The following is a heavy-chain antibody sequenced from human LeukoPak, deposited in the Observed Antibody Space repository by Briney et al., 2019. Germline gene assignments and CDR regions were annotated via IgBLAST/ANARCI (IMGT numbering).Heavy chain of an antibody. J-gene: IGHJ6*03. D-gene: IGHD3-22*01. CDR2: IRYDGSNK. V-gene: IGHV3-30*02. Sequence: GGSLRLSCAASEFTFSSYGMHWVRQAPGKGLEWVAFIRYDGSNKYYADSVKGRFTISRDNSKNTLYLQMNSLRAEDTAVYYCAKGGYDYYYYYMDVWGKGTTVTVSS. CDR1: EFTFSSYG. CDR3: AKGGYDYYYYYMDV.